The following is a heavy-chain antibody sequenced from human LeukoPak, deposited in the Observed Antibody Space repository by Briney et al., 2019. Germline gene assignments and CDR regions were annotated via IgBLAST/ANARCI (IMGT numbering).Heavy chain of an antibody. Sequence: SETLSLTCSVSGGSISSNNHCWGWIRQPPGKGLEWIGNVHYRGSTYYNPSLKSRVTISVDMSKSQFSLKLSSVTAADTAVYYCARVTGSYYDDFDYWGQGTLVTVSS. D-gene: IGHD1-26*01. CDR1: GGSISSNNHC. CDR3: ARVTGSYYDDFDY. CDR2: VHYRGST. J-gene: IGHJ4*02. V-gene: IGHV4-39*01.